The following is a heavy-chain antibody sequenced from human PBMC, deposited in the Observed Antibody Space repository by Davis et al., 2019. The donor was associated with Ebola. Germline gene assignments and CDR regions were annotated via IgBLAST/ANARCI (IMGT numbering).Heavy chain of an antibody. V-gene: IGHV3-21*01. CDR2: ISTSSSYI. J-gene: IGHJ4*02. Sequence: GESLKISCAASGFTFSGYSMNWVRQAPGKGLEWVSSISTSSSYIYYADSVKGRFTISRDNAKNSLYLKMNSLRAEDTAVYYCVRDSSLFDYWGQGTLVTVSS. CDR3: VRDSSLFDY. CDR1: GFTFSGYS.